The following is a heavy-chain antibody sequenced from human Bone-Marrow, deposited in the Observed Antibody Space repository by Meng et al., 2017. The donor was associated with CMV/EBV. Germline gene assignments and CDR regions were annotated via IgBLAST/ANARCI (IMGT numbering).Heavy chain of an antibody. Sequence: ASVKVSCKASGYTFTSYDINWVRQATGQGLEWMGWMNPNSGNTGYAQKFQGRVTMTRNTSISTAYMELSSLRSEDTAAYYCARNGAYGGNDAFVIWGQGTMVTVSS. V-gene: IGHV1-8*01. CDR1: GYTFTSYD. J-gene: IGHJ3*02. CDR2: MNPNSGNT. D-gene: IGHD4-23*01. CDR3: ARNGAYGGNDAFVI.